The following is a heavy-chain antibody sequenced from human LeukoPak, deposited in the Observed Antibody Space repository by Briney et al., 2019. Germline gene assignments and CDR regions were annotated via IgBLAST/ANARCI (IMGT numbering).Heavy chain of an antibody. Sequence: SGPTLLNPTQTLTLTCTFSGFSLSTSGVGVGWIRQPPGKALEWLSLIYWDDDKSYSPSLKSRLTITKDTSKNQVVLTMTNMDPVDTATYYCAHDNINYYYYDSSGYYSPLPYNWFDPWGQGTLVTVSS. V-gene: IGHV2-5*02. CDR2: IYWDDDK. J-gene: IGHJ5*02. CDR3: AHDNINYYYYDSSGYYSPLPYNWFDP. D-gene: IGHD3-22*01. CDR1: GFSLSTSGVG.